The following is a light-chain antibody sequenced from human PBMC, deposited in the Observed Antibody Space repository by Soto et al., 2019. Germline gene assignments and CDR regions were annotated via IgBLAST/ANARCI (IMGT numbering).Light chain of an antibody. V-gene: IGKV3-11*01. CDR2: DAS. J-gene: IGKJ4*01. CDR3: QQRRNWPLT. CDR1: QSVSSS. Sequence: EIVLTQSPATLSLSPGERATLSCRASQSVSSSLAWYQQKPGQAPRLLIYDASNRATGIPARFSGSGTGTYFTLTISSLEPEDFPVYYCQQRRNWPLTFGGGTKVEIK.